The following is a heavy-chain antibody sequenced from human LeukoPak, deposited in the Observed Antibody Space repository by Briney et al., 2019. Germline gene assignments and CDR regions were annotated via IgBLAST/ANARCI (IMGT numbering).Heavy chain of an antibody. V-gene: IGHV4-59*08. CDR3: ARIDYGDYGYFDY. Sequence: PSETLSLTCTVSGGSISVYYWSWIRQPPGKGLEWIGYISYSGSTTYNPSLKSRVSISIDTSKNQFSLKLTSVTAADTAVYYCARIDYGDYGYFDYWGQGTLVTVSS. J-gene: IGHJ4*02. CDR2: ISYSGST. D-gene: IGHD4-17*01. CDR1: GGSISVYY.